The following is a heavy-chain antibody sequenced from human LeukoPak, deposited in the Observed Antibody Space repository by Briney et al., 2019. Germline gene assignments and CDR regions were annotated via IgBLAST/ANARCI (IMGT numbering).Heavy chain of an antibody. CDR3: AKDLGNTAMVPDWYFDL. Sequence: GGSLRLSCAASGFSFSDYSMNWVRQAPGKGLEWVSAISGSGGSTYYADSVKGRFTISRDNSKNTLYLQMNSLRAEDTAVYYCAKDLGNTAMVPDWYFDLWGRGTLVTVSS. V-gene: IGHV3-23*01. D-gene: IGHD5-18*01. J-gene: IGHJ2*01. CDR1: GFSFSDYS. CDR2: ISGSGGST.